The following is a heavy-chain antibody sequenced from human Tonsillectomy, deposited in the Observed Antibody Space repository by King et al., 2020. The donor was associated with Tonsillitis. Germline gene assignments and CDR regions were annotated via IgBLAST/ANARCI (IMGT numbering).Heavy chain of an antibody. CDR3: AKDITISFFGMDV. CDR1: GFTFDDYA. Sequence: VQLVESGGGLVQPGRSLRLSCAASGFTFDDYAMHWVRQAPGKGLEWVSGISWNSGRIGYADSGKGRVTISRDNAKNSLYLKMNSLRAEDTAFYYFAKDITISFFGMDVWGQGTTVTVSS. V-gene: IGHV3-9*01. J-gene: IGHJ6*02. CDR2: ISWNSGRI. D-gene: IGHD3-3*01.